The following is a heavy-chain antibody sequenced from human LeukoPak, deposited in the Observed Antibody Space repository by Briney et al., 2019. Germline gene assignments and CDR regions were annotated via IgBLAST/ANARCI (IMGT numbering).Heavy chain of an antibody. CDR1: GFTFSSYW. J-gene: IGHJ4*02. CDR3: ARENRSTSCCFDY. Sequence: GGSLRLSCAASGFTFSSYWMSWVRQAPGKGLEWVANIKQDGSEKYYVDSVKGQFTISRDNAKNSLYLQMTSLRAEDTAVYYCARENRSTSCCFDYWGQGTLVTVSS. CDR2: IKQDGSEK. V-gene: IGHV3-7*01. D-gene: IGHD2-2*01.